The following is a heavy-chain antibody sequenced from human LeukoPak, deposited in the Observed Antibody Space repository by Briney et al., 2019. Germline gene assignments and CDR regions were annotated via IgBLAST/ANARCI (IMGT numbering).Heavy chain of an antibody. D-gene: IGHD2-8*01. CDR3: VRSPFCINGACCKGPFDF. CDR1: RVSLRGYD. V-gene: IGHV3-13*01. J-gene: IGHJ4*02. Sequence: GGSLRHSSAASRVSLRGYDMRSGRQGTGESVGCSSRIGTEGDTYYADSVRGRFTISRENAKNSLYLQMNSLRAGDTAMYYCVRSPFCINGACCKGPFDFWGQGSLVTVSS. CDR2: IGTEGDT.